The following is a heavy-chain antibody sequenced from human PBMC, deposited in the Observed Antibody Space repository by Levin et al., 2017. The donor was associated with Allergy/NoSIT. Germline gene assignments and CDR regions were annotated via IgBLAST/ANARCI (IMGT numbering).Heavy chain of an antibody. D-gene: IGHD1-26*01. Sequence: PGGSLRLSCAASGFTFSSYAMHWVRQAPGKGLEWVAVISYDGSNKYYADSVKGRFTISRDNSKNTLYLQMNSLRAEDTAVYYCVSSQGGYYYYGMDVWGQGTTVTVSS. CDR3: VSSQGGYYYYGMDV. CDR1: GFTFSSYA. J-gene: IGHJ6*02. CDR2: ISYDGSNK. V-gene: IGHV3-30*04.